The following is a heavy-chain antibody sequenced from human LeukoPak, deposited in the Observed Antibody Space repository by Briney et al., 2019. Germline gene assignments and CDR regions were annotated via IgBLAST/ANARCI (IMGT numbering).Heavy chain of an antibody. Sequence: PSQTLSLTCTVSGGSISSGSYYWSWIRQPAGKGLEWIGRIYTSGSTNYNPSLKSRVTISVDTSKNQLSLKLSSVTAADTAVYYCARDPSIAVAGIYGMDVWGQGTTVTVSS. J-gene: IGHJ6*02. CDR1: GGSISSGSYY. CDR3: ARDPSIAVAGIYGMDV. D-gene: IGHD6-19*01. CDR2: IYTSGST. V-gene: IGHV4-61*02.